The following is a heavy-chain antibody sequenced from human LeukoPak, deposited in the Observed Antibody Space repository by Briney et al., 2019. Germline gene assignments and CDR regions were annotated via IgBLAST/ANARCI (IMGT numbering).Heavy chain of an antibody. CDR3: ARARTYCSGGSCYLNYYYYMDV. D-gene: IGHD2-15*01. V-gene: IGHV4-39*07. Sequence: SETLFLTCTVSGGSISSSSYYWGWIRQPPGKGLEWIGSIYYSGSTYYNPSLKSRVTISVDTSKNQFSLKLSSVTAADTAVYYCARARTYCSGGSCYLNYYYYMDVWGKGTTVTVSS. CDR2: IYYSGST. CDR1: GGSISSSSYY. J-gene: IGHJ6*03.